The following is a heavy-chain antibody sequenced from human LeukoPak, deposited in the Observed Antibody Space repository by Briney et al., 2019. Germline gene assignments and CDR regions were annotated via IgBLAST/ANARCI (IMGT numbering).Heavy chain of an antibody. V-gene: IGHV3-23*01. CDR1: GFTSGIYA. CDR2: FSGGGDS. J-gene: IGHJ4*02. CDR3: ARDSGVDAHIDY. D-gene: IGHD3-3*01. Sequence: PGGSLRLSCAASGFTSGIYAVSWVRQAPGKGLEWVSAFSGGGDSYYADSVKGRFTISRDNSKKILYLQMNSLRAEDTAVYYCARDSGVDAHIDYWGQGTLVTVSA.